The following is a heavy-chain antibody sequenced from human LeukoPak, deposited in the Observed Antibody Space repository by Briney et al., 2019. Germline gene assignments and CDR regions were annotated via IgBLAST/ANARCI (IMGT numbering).Heavy chain of an antibody. CDR3: ARDYCSSTSCPTVYDY. CDR1: GYTFTSYY. D-gene: IGHD2-2*01. V-gene: IGHV1-46*01. Sequence: ASVKVPCKASGYTFTSYYMHWVRQAPGQGLEWMGIINPSGGSTSYAQKFQGRVTMTRDTSTSTVYMELSSLRSEDTAVYYCARDYCSSTSCPTVYDYWGQGTLVTVSS. J-gene: IGHJ4*02. CDR2: INPSGGST.